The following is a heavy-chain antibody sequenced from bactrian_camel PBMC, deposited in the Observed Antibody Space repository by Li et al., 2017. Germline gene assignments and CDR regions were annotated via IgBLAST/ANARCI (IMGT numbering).Heavy chain of an antibody. CDR1: GFTFSKYP. Sequence: VQLVESGGALVQPGGSLRLSCLASGFTFSKYPMTWVRQAPEKGLEWVSLISPSVVSEYYTDSVKGRATISQDNAKNTEYLQMNTLKPEDTAMYYCAASRLRCGLRNPKCWAYWGQGTQVTVS. CDR3: AASRLRCGLRNPKCWAY. J-gene: IGHJ4*01. CDR2: ISPSVVSE. V-gene: IGHV3S40*01. D-gene: IGHD5*01.